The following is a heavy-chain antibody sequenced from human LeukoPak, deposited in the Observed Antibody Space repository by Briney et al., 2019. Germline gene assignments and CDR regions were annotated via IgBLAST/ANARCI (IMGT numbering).Heavy chain of an antibody. D-gene: IGHD5-18*01. J-gene: IGHJ4*02. V-gene: IGHV3-53*01. Sequence: AGGSLRLSCTVSGFTVSSNSWSWVRQAPGKGLEWVSSIYSGGNTHYSDSVKGRFTISRDNSKNTLYLQMNSLRAEDTAVYYCAKVRDTAMVNFPFDYWGQGTLVTVSS. CDR1: GFTVSSNS. CDR2: IYSGGNT. CDR3: AKVRDTAMVNFPFDY.